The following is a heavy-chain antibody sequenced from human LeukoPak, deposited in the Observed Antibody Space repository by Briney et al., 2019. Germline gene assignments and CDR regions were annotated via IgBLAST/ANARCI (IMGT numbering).Heavy chain of an antibody. D-gene: IGHD1-1*01. Sequence: PGGSLRLSCAASGFTFSSYWISWVRQAPGKGLEWVANIKQDESEKYYVDSVKGRFTISRYNAKNSLYLQMNSLRAEDTAVYYCARDKIEGPTKLDYWGQGILVTVSS. CDR3: ARDKIEGPTKLDY. CDR1: GFTFSSYW. V-gene: IGHV3-7*01. J-gene: IGHJ4*02. CDR2: IKQDESEK.